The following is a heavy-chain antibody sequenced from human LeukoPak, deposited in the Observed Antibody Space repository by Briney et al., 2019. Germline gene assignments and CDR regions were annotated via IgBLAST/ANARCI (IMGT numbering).Heavy chain of an antibody. J-gene: IGHJ5*02. V-gene: IGHV1-2*04. Sequence: ASVKVSCKASGYTFTGYYMHWVRQAPGQGLEWMGWINPNSGGTNYAQKFQGWVTMTRDTSISTAYMELSSLRSEDTAVYYCARAVAAAGTDWFDPWGQGTLVTVSS. CDR1: GYTFTGYY. CDR2: INPNSGGT. CDR3: ARAVAAAGTDWFDP. D-gene: IGHD6-13*01.